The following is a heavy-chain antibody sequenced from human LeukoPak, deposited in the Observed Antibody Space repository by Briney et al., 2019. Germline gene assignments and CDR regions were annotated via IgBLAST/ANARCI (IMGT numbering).Heavy chain of an antibody. CDR2: MYYSGST. V-gene: IGHV4-39*07. D-gene: IGHD6-19*01. CDR1: DGSISSSSYY. J-gene: IGHJ4*02. Sequence: SETLSLTCSVSDGSISSSSYYWGWIRQPPGKGLEWIGSMYYSGSTHYNPSLKSRVTISVDTSKNQFSLKLSSVTAADTAVYYCARVSSGWYINHFDYWGQGTLVTVSS. CDR3: ARVSSGWYINHFDY.